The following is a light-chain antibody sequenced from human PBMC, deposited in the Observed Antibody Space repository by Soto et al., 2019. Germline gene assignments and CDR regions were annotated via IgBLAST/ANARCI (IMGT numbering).Light chain of an antibody. CDR1: QTIRNW. CDR2: DAS. V-gene: IGKV1-5*01. CDR3: QQYSSYSPWT. Sequence: DIQMTQSPSIMSVSVGDRVIITCRASQTIRNWLAWYQQKPGMAPRLLIYDASNLEGGVPSRFSGSGSGTEFTLTISSLRPDDSATYYCQQYSSYSPWTFGQGTKVDIK. J-gene: IGKJ1*01.